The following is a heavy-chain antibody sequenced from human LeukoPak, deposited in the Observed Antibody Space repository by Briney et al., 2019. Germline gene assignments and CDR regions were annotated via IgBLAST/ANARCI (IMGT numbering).Heavy chain of an antibody. D-gene: IGHD3-16*02. Sequence: GGSLRLSCAASGFTFSSYAMSWVRQAPGKGLEWVSAISGNGGSTYYADSVKGRFTISRDNSKNTLYLQMNSLRAEDTAVYYCAKAAGVKTFGEIIVSTHRPNIDYWGQGTPVTVSS. J-gene: IGHJ4*02. CDR3: AKAAGVKTFGEIIVSTHRPNIDY. CDR1: GFTFSSYA. CDR2: ISGNGGST. V-gene: IGHV3-23*01.